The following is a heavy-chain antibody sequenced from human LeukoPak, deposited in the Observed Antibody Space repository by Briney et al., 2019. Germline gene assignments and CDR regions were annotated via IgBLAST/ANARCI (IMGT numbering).Heavy chain of an antibody. J-gene: IGHJ4*02. V-gene: IGHV4-34*01. CDR3: ARERYPYFDY. Sequence: PSETLSLTCAVYGGSFSGYYWSWIRQPPGKGLEWIGEINHSGSTNYNPSLKSRVTISVDTSKNQFSLKLSSVTAADTAVYYCARERYPYFDYWGQGTLVTVSS. CDR1: GGSFSGYY. D-gene: IGHD5-24*01. CDR2: INHSGST.